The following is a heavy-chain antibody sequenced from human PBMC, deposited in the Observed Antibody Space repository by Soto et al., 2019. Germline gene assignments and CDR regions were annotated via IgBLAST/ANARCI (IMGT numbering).Heavy chain of an antibody. CDR2: TYYTADT. V-gene: IGHV4-59*01. CDR1: GVSIRIYF. Sequence: SKTLCLTCTVSGVSIRIYFWSWLRQPPGKGLEWIGYTYYTADTKYSPSLESRATISADPSKKQFSLSLILVSAADTALYFCAGSKNRRESLDYWGQGALVAVSS. D-gene: IGHD3-16*01. J-gene: IGHJ4*02. CDR3: AGSKNRRESLDY.